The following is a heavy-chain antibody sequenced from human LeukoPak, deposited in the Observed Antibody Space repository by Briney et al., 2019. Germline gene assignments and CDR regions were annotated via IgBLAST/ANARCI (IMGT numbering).Heavy chain of an antibody. CDR3: AKDLPYYYDSSGYYRSYSSY. V-gene: IGHV3-23*01. CDR1: GFTFSSYA. CDR2: ISGSGGST. Sequence: GGALRLSCAASGFTFSSYAMSWVRQAPGKGLEWVSAISGSGGSTYYADSVKDRFTISRDNSKNTLYLQMNSLRAEDTAVYYCAKDLPYYYDSSGYYRSYSSYWGQGTLVTVSS. D-gene: IGHD3-22*01. J-gene: IGHJ4*02.